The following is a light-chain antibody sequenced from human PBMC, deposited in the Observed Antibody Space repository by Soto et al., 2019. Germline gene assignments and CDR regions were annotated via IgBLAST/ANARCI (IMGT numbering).Light chain of an antibody. CDR2: GAS. J-gene: IGKJ4*01. CDR3: QQYNKWPIT. V-gene: IGKV3-15*01. CDR1: QSVSSN. Sequence: ERVMTQSPATLSVSPGERATLSCRASQSVSSNLAWYQQKPGQAPRLLIYGASTRATDIPARFSGSGSGPEFTLTISSLQSEDFAVYYCQQYNKWPITVGGGTKVDIK.